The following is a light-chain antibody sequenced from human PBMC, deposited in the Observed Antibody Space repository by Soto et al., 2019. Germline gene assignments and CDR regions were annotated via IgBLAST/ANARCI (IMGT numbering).Light chain of an antibody. CDR3: QQYNSWPLT. V-gene: IGKV3D-15*01. CDR1: QSVATN. Sequence: EAVLTQSPATLSVSPGERATLSCRASQSVATNLAWYQHKPGQTPRLLIYDTSTRATGIPTRFSGSGSGTEFTLTISSLQSEDFAVYYCQQYNSWPLTFGGGTKVDIK. J-gene: IGKJ4*01. CDR2: DTS.